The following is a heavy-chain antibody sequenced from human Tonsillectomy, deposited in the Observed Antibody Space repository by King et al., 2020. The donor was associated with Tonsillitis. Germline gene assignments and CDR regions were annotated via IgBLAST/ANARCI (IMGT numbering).Heavy chain of an antibody. CDR3: ARFLYYYGSGRFDP. CDR2: INHSGST. Sequence: VQLQQWGAGLLKPSETLSLTCAVYGGSFSGYYWSWIRQPPGKGLEWIGEINHSGSTNYNPSLKSRVTISVDTSKNKFSLKLSSVTAADTAVYYCARFLYYYGSGRFDPWGQGTLVTVSS. V-gene: IGHV4-34*01. CDR1: GGSFSGYY. D-gene: IGHD3-10*01. J-gene: IGHJ5*02.